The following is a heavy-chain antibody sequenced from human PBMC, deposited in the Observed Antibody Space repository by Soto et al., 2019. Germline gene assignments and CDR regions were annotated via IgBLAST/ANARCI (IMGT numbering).Heavy chain of an antibody. CDR3: ARDTAYYDILTGYDKPPDY. V-gene: IGHV3-33*01. J-gene: IGHJ4*02. Sequence: GGSLRLSCAASGFTFSSYGMHWVRQAPGKGLEWVAVIWYDGSNKYYADSVKGRFTISRDNSKNTLYLQMNSLRAEDTAVYYCARDTAYYDILTGYDKPPDYWGQGTLVTVSS. D-gene: IGHD3-9*01. CDR2: IWYDGSNK. CDR1: GFTFSSYG.